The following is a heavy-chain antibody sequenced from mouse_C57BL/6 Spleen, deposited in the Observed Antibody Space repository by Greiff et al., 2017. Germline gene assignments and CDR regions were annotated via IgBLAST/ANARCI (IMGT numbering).Heavy chain of an antibody. CDR3: ARGTGRYFDV. J-gene: IGHJ1*03. CDR2: IWSGGST. CDR1: GFSLTSYG. Sequence: QVPLPQSGPGLVQPSQSLSITCTVSGFSLTSYGVHLFRQSPGKGLEWLGVIWSGGSTDYNAAFISRLSISKDNSKSQVFFKMNSLQADDTAIYYCARGTGRYFDVWGTGTTVTVSS. V-gene: IGHV2-2*01. D-gene: IGHD4-1*01.